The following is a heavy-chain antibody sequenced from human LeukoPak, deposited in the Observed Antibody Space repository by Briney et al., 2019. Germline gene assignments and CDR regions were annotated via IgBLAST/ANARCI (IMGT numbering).Heavy chain of an antibody. CDR3: ARVATMVRGSNGMDV. Sequence: PSETLSLTCTVAGGSISNDYWTWVRQPPGKGLEWLGYIYYSGTTNYNPSLRSRATISVDTSKKQFSLNLSSVTAADTALYYCARVATMVRGSNGMDVWGKGTTVTVSS. J-gene: IGHJ6*04. CDR2: IYYSGTT. D-gene: IGHD3-10*01. V-gene: IGHV4-59*01. CDR1: GGSISNDY.